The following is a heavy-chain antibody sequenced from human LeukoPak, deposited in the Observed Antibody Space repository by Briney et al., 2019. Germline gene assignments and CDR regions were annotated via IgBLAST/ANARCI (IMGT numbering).Heavy chain of an antibody. J-gene: IGHJ4*02. CDR1: GGSISSGSYY. CDR3: ARGVAAASFVY. D-gene: IGHD6-13*01. V-gene: IGHV4-61*02. CDR2: IYTSGST. Sequence: PSQTRSLTCTVSGGSISSGSYYWSWIRQPAGKGLEWIGRIYTSGSTNYNPSLKSRVTISVDTSKNQFSLKLSSVTAADTAVYYCARGVAAASFVYWGQGTLVTVSS.